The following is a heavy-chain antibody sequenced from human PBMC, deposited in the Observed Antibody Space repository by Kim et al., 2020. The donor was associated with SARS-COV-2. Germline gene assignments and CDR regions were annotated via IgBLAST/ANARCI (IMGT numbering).Heavy chain of an antibody. Sequence: GGSLRLSCAASGFTFSSYGMHWVRQAPGKGLEWVAVISYDGSNKYYADSVKGRFTISRDNSKNTLYLQMNSLRAEDTAVYYCAKDFGSWYIFDYWGQGTLVTVSS. J-gene: IGHJ4*02. D-gene: IGHD6-13*01. CDR3: AKDFGSWYIFDY. CDR1: GFTFSSYG. V-gene: IGHV3-30*18. CDR2: ISYDGSNK.